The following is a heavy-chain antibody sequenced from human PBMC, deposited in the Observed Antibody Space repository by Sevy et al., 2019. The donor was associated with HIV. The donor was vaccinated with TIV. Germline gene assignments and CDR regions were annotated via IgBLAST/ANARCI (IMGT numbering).Heavy chain of an antibody. J-gene: IGHJ4*02. CDR2: ISYDGSNK. CDR1: GFTFSSYG. CDR3: AKVRVKRDGYNQREYYFDY. V-gene: IGHV3-30*18. Sequence: GGSLRLSCAASGFTFSSYGMHWVRQAPGKGLEWVAVISYDGSNKYYADSVKGRFTISRDNSKNTLYLQMNSLRAEDTAVYYCAKVRVKRDGYNQREYYFDYWGQGTLVTVSS. D-gene: IGHD5-12*01.